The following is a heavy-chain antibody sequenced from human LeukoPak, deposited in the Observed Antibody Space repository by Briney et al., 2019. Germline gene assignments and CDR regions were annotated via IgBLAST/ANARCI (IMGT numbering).Heavy chain of an antibody. D-gene: IGHD3-10*01. J-gene: IGHJ4*02. CDR3: ASGEGSGTYFY. Sequence: GGSLRLSCAASGFTFRTYTMNWVRQAPGKGLEWVSSISSSSSYLFYADSVKGRFTISRDNAKNSLYLQMNSLRAEDTAVYYCASGEGSGTYFYWGQGTLVAVSS. V-gene: IGHV3-21*01. CDR1: GFTFRTYT. CDR2: ISSSSSYL.